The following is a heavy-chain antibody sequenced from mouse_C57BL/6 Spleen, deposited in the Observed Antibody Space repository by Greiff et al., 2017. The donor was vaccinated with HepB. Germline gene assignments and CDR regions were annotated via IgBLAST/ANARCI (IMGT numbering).Heavy chain of an antibody. D-gene: IGHD2-4*01. Sequence: EVKLQESGGGLVQPKGSLKLSCAASGFSFNTYAMNWVRQAPGKGLEWVARIRSKSNNYATYYADSVKDRFTISRDDSESMLYLQMNNLKTEDTAMYYCVSELYDYGQAWFAYWGQGTLVTVSA. CDR3: VSELYDYGQAWFAY. CDR2: IRSKSNNYAT. V-gene: IGHV10-1*01. J-gene: IGHJ3*01. CDR1: GFSFNTYA.